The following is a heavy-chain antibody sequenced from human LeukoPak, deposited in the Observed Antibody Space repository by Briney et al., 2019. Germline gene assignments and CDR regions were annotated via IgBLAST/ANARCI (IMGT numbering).Heavy chain of an antibody. J-gene: IGHJ5*02. CDR3: ARGSGWYLP. D-gene: IGHD6-19*01. Sequence: GGSLRLSCAASGFTFSNYWMTWVRQAPGKGLEWVANIKQDGSEIKYVASVKGRFTISRDNAKNSLYLQMNSLRVEDTGVYYCARGSGWYLPWGQGTLVTVSS. CDR1: GFTFSNYW. CDR2: IKQDGSEI. V-gene: IGHV3-7*01.